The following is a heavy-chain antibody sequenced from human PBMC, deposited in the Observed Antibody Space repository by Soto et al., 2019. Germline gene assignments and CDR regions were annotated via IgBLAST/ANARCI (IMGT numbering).Heavy chain of an antibody. CDR2: IVGGSGDYI. Sequence: EVQLVESGGGLVKPGGSLRLSCAASGFTFRSYSMNWVRQAPGKGLEWVSSIVGGSGDYIFYAGSVKGRFTISRDNAENTLYLQMNSLRVEDSAVYYCAREFTESLPLDYWGQGTLVTVSS. D-gene: IGHD4-4*01. CDR3: AREFTESLPLDY. V-gene: IGHV3-21*01. CDR1: GFTFRSYS. J-gene: IGHJ4*02.